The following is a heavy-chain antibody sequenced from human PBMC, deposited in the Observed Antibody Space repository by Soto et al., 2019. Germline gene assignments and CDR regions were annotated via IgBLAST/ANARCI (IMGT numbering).Heavy chain of an antibody. D-gene: IGHD6-6*01. V-gene: IGHV4-30-4*01. CDR2: IYKSGTS. CDR1: GDYISGGDFF. J-gene: IGHJ5*02. Sequence: LSLTCAVSGDYISGGDFFWTWIRQSPGKGLEWLAYIYKSGTSYYNPSLKSRLFISIDTSNNLFSLQLTSVTAADTAFYYCARSLSASSGWFDPWGQGTLVTVSS. CDR3: ARSLSASSGWFDP.